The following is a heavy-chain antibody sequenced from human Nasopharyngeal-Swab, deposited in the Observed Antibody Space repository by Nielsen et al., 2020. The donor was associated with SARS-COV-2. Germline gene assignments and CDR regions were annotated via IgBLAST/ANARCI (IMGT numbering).Heavy chain of an antibody. CDR2: ISGNSNYI. J-gene: IGHJ4*02. V-gene: IGHV3-21*01. CDR3: ASHYNDYIVPVAVDY. Sequence: GGSLRLSCTASGFSFSTYNMNWARQAPGKGLEWVSSISGNSNYIYYADSVKGRFTISRDNARNSLYLQMDSLRAEDTAVYYCASHYNDYIVPVAVDYWGQGALVTVSS. D-gene: IGHD4-11*01. CDR1: GFSFSTYN.